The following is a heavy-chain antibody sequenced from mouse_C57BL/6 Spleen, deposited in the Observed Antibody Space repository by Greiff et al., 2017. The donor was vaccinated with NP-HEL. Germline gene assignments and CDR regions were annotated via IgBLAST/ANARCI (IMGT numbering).Heavy chain of an antibody. CDR1: GFTFSSYT. CDR3: ARQGYYGNLYAMDY. J-gene: IGHJ4*01. D-gene: IGHD2-1*01. CDR2: ISGGGGNT. V-gene: IGHV5-9*01. Sequence: EVKLVESGGGLVKPGGSLKLSCAASGFTFSSYTMSWVRQTPEKRLEWVATISGGGGNTYYPASVKGRFTISRDNAKNPLYLQMSSLSSEDTALYYCARQGYYGNLYAMDYWGQGTSVTVSS.